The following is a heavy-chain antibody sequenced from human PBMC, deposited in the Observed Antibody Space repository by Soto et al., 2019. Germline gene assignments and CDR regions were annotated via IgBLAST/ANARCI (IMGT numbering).Heavy chain of an antibody. Sequence: AGSLRLSCAASGFTFSSYGMHWVRQAPGKGLEWVAVISYDGSNKYYADSVKGRFTISRDNSKNTLYLQMNSLRAEDTAVYYCAKVPYWSGIIYYYYGMDVWGQGTTVTVSS. J-gene: IGHJ6*02. CDR3: AKVPYWSGIIYYYYGMDV. CDR1: GFTFSSYG. CDR2: ISYDGSNK. D-gene: IGHD3-3*01. V-gene: IGHV3-30*18.